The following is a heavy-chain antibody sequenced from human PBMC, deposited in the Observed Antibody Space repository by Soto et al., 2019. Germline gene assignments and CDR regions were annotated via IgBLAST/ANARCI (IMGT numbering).Heavy chain of an antibody. CDR1: GGSVSSGSYY. D-gene: IGHD3-3*01. CDR3: ERLLGGSGFDY. CDR2: IYYSGST. J-gene: IGHJ4*02. V-gene: IGHV4-61*01. Sequence: SETLSLTCTVSGGSVSSGSYYWSWIRQPPGKGLEWIGYIYYSGSTNYNPSLKSRVTISVDTSKNQFSLKLSSVTAADTAVYYCERLLGGSGFDYWGQGALVTVSS.